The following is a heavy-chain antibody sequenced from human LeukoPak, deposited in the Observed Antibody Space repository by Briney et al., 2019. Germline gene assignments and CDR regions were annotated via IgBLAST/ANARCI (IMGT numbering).Heavy chain of an antibody. D-gene: IGHD3-3*01. CDR3: ARGIVLTRFLEWLPAPYYFDY. Sequence: SETLSLTCAVYGGSFSGYYWSWIRQPPGKGLEWIGEINHSGSTNYNPSLKSRVTIPVDTSKNQFSLKLSSVTAADTAVYYCARGIVLTRFLEWLPAPYYFDYWGQGTLVTVSS. CDR1: GGSFSGYY. J-gene: IGHJ4*02. CDR2: INHSGST. V-gene: IGHV4-34*01.